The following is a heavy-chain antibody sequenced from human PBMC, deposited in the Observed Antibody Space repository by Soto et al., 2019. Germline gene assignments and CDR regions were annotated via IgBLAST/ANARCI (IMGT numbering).Heavy chain of an antibody. CDR2: INPNSGGT. D-gene: IGHD4-4*01. CDR1: GYTFTDYY. V-gene: IGHV1-2*02. J-gene: IGHJ4*02. Sequence: GASVQVSCKASGYTFTDYYMPWVRQAPGQGLEWMGWINPNSGGTNYAQKFQGRVTMTRDTSISTAYMELSGLQSDDSAVYYCARGDDYTYAYWGQGALVTVSS. CDR3: ARGDDYTYAY.